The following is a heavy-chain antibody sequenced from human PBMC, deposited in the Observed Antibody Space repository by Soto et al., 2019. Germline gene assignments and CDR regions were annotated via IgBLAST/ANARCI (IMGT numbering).Heavy chain of an antibody. V-gene: IGHV1-46*03. Sequence: ASVKVSCKASGYTFTSYYMHWVRHAPGQGLEWMGIINPSGGSTSYAQKFQGRVTMTRDTSTSTVYMELSSLRSEDTAVYYCARDRRNCSGGSCYRIFDYWGQGTLVTVSS. CDR3: ARDRRNCSGGSCYRIFDY. D-gene: IGHD2-15*01. CDR1: GYTFTSYY. CDR2: INPSGGST. J-gene: IGHJ4*02.